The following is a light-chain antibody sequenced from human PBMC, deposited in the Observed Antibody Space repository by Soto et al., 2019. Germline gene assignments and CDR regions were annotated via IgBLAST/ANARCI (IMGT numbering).Light chain of an antibody. Sequence: EIVLTQSPATLSLSPGERATLSCRASQSVSAYLAWYQQKPGQAPRLLIYDASNRATGIPARFSGSGSGTDFTLTINSLEPEDFAVYYCQHRSNRPRTFGQGTKVEIK. CDR3: QHRSNRPRT. CDR1: QSVSAY. CDR2: DAS. J-gene: IGKJ1*01. V-gene: IGKV3-11*01.